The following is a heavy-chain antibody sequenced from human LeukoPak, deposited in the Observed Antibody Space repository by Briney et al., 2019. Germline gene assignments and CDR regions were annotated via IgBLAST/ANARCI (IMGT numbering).Heavy chain of an antibody. D-gene: IGHD3-10*01. V-gene: IGHV1-18*01. CDR3: ARVKYYYGSGTFGYYYYYMDV. J-gene: IGHJ6*03. CDR1: GYTFTSYG. CDR2: ISAYNGNT. Sequence: ASVKVSCNASGYTFTSYGISWVRQAPGQGLEWMGWISAYNGNTNYAQKLQGRVTMTTDTSTSTAYMELRSLRSDDTAVYYCARVKYYYGSGTFGYYYYYMDVWGKGTTVTISS.